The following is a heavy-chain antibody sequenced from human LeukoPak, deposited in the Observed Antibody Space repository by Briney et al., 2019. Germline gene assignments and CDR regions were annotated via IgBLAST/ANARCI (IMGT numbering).Heavy chain of an antibody. CDR2: ISAYKGNT. Sequence: ASVKVSCKASGYTFTSYYMHWVRQAPGHGLEWMGWISAYKGNTKYAQKFQGRVTMTTDTSTSTAYMELRSLRSDDTAVYYCARVRGRSNWFDPWGQGTLVTVSS. D-gene: IGHD3-16*01. CDR1: GYTFTSYY. V-gene: IGHV1-18*04. J-gene: IGHJ5*02. CDR3: ARVRGRSNWFDP.